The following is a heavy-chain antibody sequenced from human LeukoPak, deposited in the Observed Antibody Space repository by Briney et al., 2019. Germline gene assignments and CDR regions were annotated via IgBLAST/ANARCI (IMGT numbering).Heavy chain of an antibody. D-gene: IGHD3-22*01. CDR1: GGSISSYY. V-gene: IGHV4-59*01. Sequence: PSETLSLTCTVSGGSISSYYWSWIRQPPGKGLEWIGYIYYSGSTNYNPSLKSRATISVDTSKNQFSLKLSSVTAADTAVYYCARESYYDSSGYDYWGQGTLVTVSS. CDR3: ARESYYDSSGYDY. CDR2: IYYSGST. J-gene: IGHJ4*02.